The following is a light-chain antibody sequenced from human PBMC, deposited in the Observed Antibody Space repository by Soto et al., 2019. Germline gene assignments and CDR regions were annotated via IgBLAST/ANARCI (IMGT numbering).Light chain of an antibody. Sequence: QSALTQPASVSGSPGQSITIYCTGTSSDVGGYNYVSWFQQHPGKAPKLMIYDVINRPSGVSNRFSGSKSGNTASLTISGLQAEDEADYYCSSYTSSITLIFGGGTKLTVL. CDR3: SSYTSSITLI. CDR1: SSDVGGYNY. CDR2: DVI. V-gene: IGLV2-14*03. J-gene: IGLJ2*01.